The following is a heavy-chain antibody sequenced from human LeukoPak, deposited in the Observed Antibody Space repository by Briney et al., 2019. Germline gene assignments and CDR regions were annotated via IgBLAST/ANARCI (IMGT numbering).Heavy chain of an antibody. CDR3: ARLRSKYWFDP. CDR2: ISVGSGTM. V-gene: IGHV3-48*02. D-gene: IGHD4-11*01. CDR1: GFTFSSYT. J-gene: IGHJ5*02. Sequence: GGSLRLSCAASGFTFSSYTMNWVRQVPGKGLEWISYISVGSGTMFYADSVKGRFTISRDNAKNTLYLQMNSLRDDDTAVYYCARLRSKYWFDPWGQGTLVTVSS.